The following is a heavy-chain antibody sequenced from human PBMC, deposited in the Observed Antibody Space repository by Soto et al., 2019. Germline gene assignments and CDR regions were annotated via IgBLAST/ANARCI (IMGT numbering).Heavy chain of an antibody. CDR2: ISYDGSNK. D-gene: IGHD4-4*01. V-gene: IGHV3-30-3*01. CDR1: GFTFRSYW. CDR3: ARDGPMTTMFYYGMDV. Sequence: GGSLRLSCAASGFTFRSYWMHWVRQAPGKGLVWVAVISYDGSNKYYADSVKGRFTISRDNSKNTLYLQMNSLRAEDTAVYYCARDGPMTTMFYYGMDVWGQGTTVTVSS. J-gene: IGHJ6*02.